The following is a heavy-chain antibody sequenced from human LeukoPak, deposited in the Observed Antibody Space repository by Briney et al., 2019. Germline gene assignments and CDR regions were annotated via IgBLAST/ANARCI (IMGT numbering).Heavy chain of an antibody. CDR3: ARGVRGGSDSPDF. CDR1: GFTFSYYA. J-gene: IGHJ4*02. D-gene: IGHD1-26*01. V-gene: IGHV3-23*01. CDR2: ISGNGDRT. Sequence: GGSLRLSCVASGFTFSYYAMSWVRQAPGKGLEYVSGISGNGDRTFYADSVKGRFTISRDNSKNTLYLQMSSLRAEDTAVYYCARGVRGGSDSPDFWGQGILVTVSS.